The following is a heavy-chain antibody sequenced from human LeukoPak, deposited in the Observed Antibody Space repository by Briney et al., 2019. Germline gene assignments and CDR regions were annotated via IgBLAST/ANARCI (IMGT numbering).Heavy chain of an antibody. V-gene: IGHV3-33*01. CDR2: IWYDGSSK. J-gene: IGHJ3*02. D-gene: IGHD2-2*01. CDR1: GFTFSSYG. CDR3: ARCSTTCYANAFYI. Sequence: GRSLRLSCAASGFTFSSYGMHWVRQAPGKGLEWVALIWYDGSSKHYADSVRGRFTISRDNSKNTLFLQMNSLRAEEDTAVYYCARCSTTCYANAFYIWGQGTMVTVSS.